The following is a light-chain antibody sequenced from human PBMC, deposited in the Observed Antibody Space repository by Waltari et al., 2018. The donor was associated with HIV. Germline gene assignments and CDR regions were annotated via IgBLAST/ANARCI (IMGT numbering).Light chain of an antibody. CDR3: LQYNNYPQT. J-gene: IGKJ4*02. V-gene: IGKV1-17*01. Sequence: DIQMTQSPSSLSASVGDRVTITCRATHVITNDLTWYQQKPGKAPERLIYATSILQGGVPSRFSGSGSGTDFTLTISRLQPEDSAIYYCLQYNNYPQTFGRGTKVEI. CDR2: ATS. CDR1: HVITND.